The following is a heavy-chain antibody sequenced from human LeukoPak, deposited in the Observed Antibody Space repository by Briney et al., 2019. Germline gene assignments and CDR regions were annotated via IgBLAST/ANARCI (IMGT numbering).Heavy chain of an antibody. J-gene: IGHJ4*02. Sequence: GESLKISCKDSGYRFTSYWIGWVRQMPGKGLEWVGVIFPGDSDTRYSPSFQGQVTISADKSISTAYLQWSSLKASDTAMYYCARQQLLYWPFDYWGQGTLVTVSS. CDR3: ARQQLLYWPFDY. CDR1: GYRFTSYW. V-gene: IGHV5-51*01. D-gene: IGHD2-2*02. CDR2: IFPGDSDT.